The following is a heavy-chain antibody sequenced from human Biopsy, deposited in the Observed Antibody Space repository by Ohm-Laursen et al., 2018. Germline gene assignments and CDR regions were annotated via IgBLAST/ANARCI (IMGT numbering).Heavy chain of an antibody. CDR2: IIPIFGTA. CDR1: GGTFTNYA. J-gene: IGHJ4*02. Sequence: SVKISCKTSGGTFTNYAISWVRQAPGQGLEWMGGIIPIFGTANYAQKFQGRVTITADESTSTAYMELSSLRSDDTAVYYCARDALGGGSYRFFYWGQGSLVTVSS. D-gene: IGHD1-26*01. V-gene: IGHV1-69*13. CDR3: ARDALGGGSYRFFY.